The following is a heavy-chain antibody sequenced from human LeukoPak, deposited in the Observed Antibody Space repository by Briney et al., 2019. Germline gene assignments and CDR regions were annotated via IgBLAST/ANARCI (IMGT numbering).Heavy chain of an antibody. CDR1: GGSFSGYY. Sequence: PSETLSLTCAVYGGSFSGYYWSWIRQPPGKGLEWIGEINHSGSTNYNPSLKSRVTISVDTSKNQFSLKLSSVTAADTAVYYCARPNDYGDYFDYWGQGTLATVSS. J-gene: IGHJ4*02. CDR2: INHSGST. V-gene: IGHV4-34*01. CDR3: ARPNDYGDYFDY. D-gene: IGHD4-17*01.